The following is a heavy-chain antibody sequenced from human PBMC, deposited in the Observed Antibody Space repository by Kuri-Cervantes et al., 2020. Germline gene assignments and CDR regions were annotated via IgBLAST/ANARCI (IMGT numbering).Heavy chain of an antibody. CDR1: GYTFTSYA. J-gene: IGHJ3*02. CDR2: INAGNGNT. D-gene: IGHD3-16*02. V-gene: IGHV1-3*01. Sequence: ASVKVSCKASGYTFTSYAMHWVRQAPRQRLEWMGRINAGNGNTKYSQKFQGRVTITRDTSASTAYMELSRLRSDDTAVYYCARGDYIWGSYPLDIWGQGTMVTVSS. CDR3: ARGDYIWGSYPLDI.